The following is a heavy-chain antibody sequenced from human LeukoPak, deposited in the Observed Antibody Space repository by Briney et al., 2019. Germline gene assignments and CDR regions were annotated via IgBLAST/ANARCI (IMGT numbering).Heavy chain of an antibody. D-gene: IGHD3-10*01. J-gene: IGHJ4*02. CDR2: IYYSGST. V-gene: IGHV4-59*01. CDR1: GGSFSSYF. Sequence: PSETLSLTCTVSGGSFSSYFWSWIRQPPGKGLEWIGYIYYSGSTHYNSSLKSRVTISLDTSRNQFSLKLSSVTAADTAVYYCARLTMVRGVIRNVDYWGQGTLVTVSS. CDR3: ARLTMVRGVIRNVDY.